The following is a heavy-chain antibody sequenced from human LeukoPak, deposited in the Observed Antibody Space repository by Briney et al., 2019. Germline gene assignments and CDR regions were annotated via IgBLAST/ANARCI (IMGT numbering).Heavy chain of an antibody. V-gene: IGHV3-11*01. J-gene: IGHJ5*02. Sequence: GGSLRLSCAASGFTFSDYYMSWIRQAPEKGLEWVSYISSSGSTIYYADSVKGRFTISRDNAKNSLYLQMNSLRAEDTAVYYCARDPSTVTTFWFDPWGQGTLVTVSS. CDR2: ISSSGSTI. CDR3: ARDPSTVTTFWFDP. D-gene: IGHD4-17*01. CDR1: GFTFSDYY.